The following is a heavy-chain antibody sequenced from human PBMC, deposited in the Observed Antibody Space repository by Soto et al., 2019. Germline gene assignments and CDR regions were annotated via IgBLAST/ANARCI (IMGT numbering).Heavy chain of an antibody. CDR1: GYTFTSYG. Sequence: ASVKVSCKASGYTFTSYGISWVRQAPGQGLEWMGWISAYNGNTNYAQKLQGRVNMTTDTSTSTAYMELRSLRSDDTAVYYCAREVPILSPRRRKKPGVAVWFDPWGQGTLVTVSS. D-gene: IGHD2-15*01. CDR2: ISAYNGNT. CDR3: AREVPILSPRRRKKPGVAVWFDP. J-gene: IGHJ5*02. V-gene: IGHV1-18*01.